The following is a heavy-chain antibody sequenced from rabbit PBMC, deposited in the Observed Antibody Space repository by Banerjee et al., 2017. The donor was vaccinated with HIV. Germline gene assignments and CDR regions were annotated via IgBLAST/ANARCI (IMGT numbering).Heavy chain of an antibody. J-gene: IGHJ4*01. V-gene: IGHV1S47*01. D-gene: IGHD6-1*01. CDR1: GFDFSSYG. CDR3: ARVGGVGVYGYATL. Sequence: QEQLVESGGGLVQPGGSLKLSCKASGFDFSSYGVSWVRQAPGKGLEWIGYIDPVFGITYFANWVNGRFTISSHNAQNTLFLQLNSLTAADTATYFCARVGGVGVYGYATLWGPGTLVTVS. CDR2: IDPVFGIT.